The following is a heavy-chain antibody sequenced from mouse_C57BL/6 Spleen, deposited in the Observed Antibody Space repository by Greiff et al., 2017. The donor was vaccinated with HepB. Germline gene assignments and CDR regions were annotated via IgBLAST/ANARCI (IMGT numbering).Heavy chain of an antibody. J-gene: IGHJ1*03. CDR1: GYTFTDYY. CDR2: INPNNGGT. D-gene: IGHD1-1*01. V-gene: IGHV1-26*01. Sequence: EVQLQQSGPELVKPGASVKISCKASGYTFTDYYMNWVKQSHGKSLEWIGDINPNNGGTSYNQKFTGKATLTVDKSSSTAYLELRSLTSEDSAVYYCARGGNYYGSSYGYVDVWGTGTTVTVSS. CDR3: ARGGNYYGSSYGYVDV.